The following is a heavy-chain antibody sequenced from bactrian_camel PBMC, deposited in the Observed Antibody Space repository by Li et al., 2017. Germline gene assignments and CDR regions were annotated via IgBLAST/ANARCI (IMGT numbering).Heavy chain of an antibody. J-gene: IGHJ6*01. Sequence: VQLVESGGGLVQPGGSLRLSCAASGFTFPGFPMNWVRQAPGKGLEWVATTNAGGGSTYYADSVKGRFTISRDNDKNIVYMQLNSLKTEDTAMYYCIGNSDYGGRLLEGFRYWGQGTQVTVS. CDR1: GFTFPGFP. CDR2: TNAGGGST. CDR3: IGNSDYGGRLLEGFRY. D-gene: IGHD4*01. V-gene: IGHV3S40*01.